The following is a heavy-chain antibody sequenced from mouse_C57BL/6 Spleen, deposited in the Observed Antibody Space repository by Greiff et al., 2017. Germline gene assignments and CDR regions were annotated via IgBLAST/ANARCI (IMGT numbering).Heavy chain of an antibody. CDR2: ISSGSSTI. CDR3: ARSNWPWYFDV. CDR1: GFTFSDYG. Sequence: EVMLVESGGGLVKPGGSLTLSCAASGFTFSDYGMHWVRQAPEKGLEWVAYISSGSSTIYYADTVKGRFTISRDNAKNTLFLQMTSLRSEDTAMYYCARSNWPWYFDVWGTGTTVTVSS. D-gene: IGHD2-5*01. V-gene: IGHV5-17*01. J-gene: IGHJ1*03.